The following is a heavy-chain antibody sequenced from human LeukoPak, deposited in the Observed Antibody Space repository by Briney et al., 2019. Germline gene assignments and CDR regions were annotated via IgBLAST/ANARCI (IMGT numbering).Heavy chain of an antibody. Sequence: PSEILSLTCTVSGGSISSSSYYWGWIRQPPGKGLEWIGSIYYGGSSYYNPSLKSRVTISVDTSKNQFSLKLSSVTAADTALYYCARHEGGDYRWGQGTLVTVSS. CDR2: IYYGGSS. V-gene: IGHV4-39*01. CDR1: GGSISSSSYY. D-gene: IGHD4-17*01. J-gene: IGHJ4*02. CDR3: ARHEGGDYR.